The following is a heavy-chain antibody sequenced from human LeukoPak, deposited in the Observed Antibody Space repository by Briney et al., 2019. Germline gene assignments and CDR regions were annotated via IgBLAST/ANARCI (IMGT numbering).Heavy chain of an antibody. J-gene: IGHJ4*02. Sequence: SETLSLTCAVYGGSFSGYYWSWIRQPPGKGLEWIGEINHSGSTNYNPSLKSRVTISVDTSKNQFSLKLSSVTAADTAVYYCARVTPRLRIDYWSQGTLVTVSS. V-gene: IGHV4-34*01. CDR3: ARVTPRLRIDY. CDR2: INHSGST. CDR1: GGSFSGYY.